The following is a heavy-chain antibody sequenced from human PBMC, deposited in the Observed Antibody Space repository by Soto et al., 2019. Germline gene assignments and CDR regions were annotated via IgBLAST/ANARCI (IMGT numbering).Heavy chain of an antibody. J-gene: IGHJ4*02. CDR1: GFTFNIYA. D-gene: IGHD1-20*01. Sequence: PGGSRRLSCAASGFTFNIYAMTWVRQAPGKGLEWVSTTGATGRTTYYSDSVKGRFTVSRDNSKNTLDLQMSNLRAEDTAVYYCATVHNTSRSFDYWGQGTLVTVSS. CDR2: TGATGRTT. CDR3: ATVHNTSRSFDY. V-gene: IGHV3-23*01.